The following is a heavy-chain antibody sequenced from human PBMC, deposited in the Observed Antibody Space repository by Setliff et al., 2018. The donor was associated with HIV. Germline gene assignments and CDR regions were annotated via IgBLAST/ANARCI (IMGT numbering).Heavy chain of an antibody. D-gene: IGHD3-22*01. V-gene: IGHV4-39*02. CDR2: ISHSGIT. CDR1: GVSTISSSSSYY. Sequence: SETLSLTCIVSGVSTISSSSSYYWGWIRQPPGKGLEWIGYISHSGITYYNPSLKSRVTISVDTSKNHFSLRLSSVTAADTAVYYCARLVDYYDSSDNDFWGQGTLVTVSS. J-gene: IGHJ4*02. CDR3: ARLVDYYDSSDNDF.